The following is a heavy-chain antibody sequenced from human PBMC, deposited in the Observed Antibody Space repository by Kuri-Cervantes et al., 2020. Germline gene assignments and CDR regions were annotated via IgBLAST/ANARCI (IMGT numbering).Heavy chain of an antibody. V-gene: IGHV3-66*01. CDR1: GFTVSSNY. Sequence: GGSLRLSCAASGFTVSSNYMSWVRQAPGKGLECVSVIYSGGSTYYADSVKGRFTISRDNSKNTLYLQMNSLRAEDTAVYYCAREYYYGSGTTFDYWGQGTLVTVSS. CDR2: IYSGGST. CDR3: AREYYYGSGTTFDY. D-gene: IGHD3-10*01. J-gene: IGHJ4*02.